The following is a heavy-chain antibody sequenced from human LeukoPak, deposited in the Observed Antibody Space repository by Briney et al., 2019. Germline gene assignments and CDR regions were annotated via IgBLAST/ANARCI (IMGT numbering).Heavy chain of an antibody. Sequence: SETLSLTCTVSGGSISSGDYYWSWIRQPPGKGLEWIGYIYYSGSTYYNPSLKSRVTISVDTSKNQFSLKPSSVTAADTAVYYCARVERYFDWSLDYWGQGTLVTVSS. CDR2: IYYSGST. D-gene: IGHD3-9*01. J-gene: IGHJ4*02. V-gene: IGHV4-30-4*01. CDR1: GGSISSGDYY. CDR3: ARVERYFDWSLDY.